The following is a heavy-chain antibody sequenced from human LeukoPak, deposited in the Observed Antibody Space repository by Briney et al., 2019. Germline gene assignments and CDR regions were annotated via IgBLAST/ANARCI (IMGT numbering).Heavy chain of an antibody. CDR3: ARRLGVWQQLALFGY. CDR1: GGSFSGYY. Sequence: SETLSLTCAVYGGSFSGYYWSWIRQPPGKGLEWIGEINHSGSTNYNPSLKSRVTISVDTSKNQFSLKLSSVTAADTAVYYCARRLGVWQQLALFGYWGQGTLVTVSS. J-gene: IGHJ4*02. D-gene: IGHD6-13*01. CDR2: INHSGST. V-gene: IGHV4-34*01.